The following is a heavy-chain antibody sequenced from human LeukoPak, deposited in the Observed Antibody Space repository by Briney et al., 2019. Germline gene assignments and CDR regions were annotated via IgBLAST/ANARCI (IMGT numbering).Heavy chain of an antibody. CDR3: ARDLYDFWSGFSHAFDI. V-gene: IGHV4-34*01. Sequence: SETLSLTCAVYGGSFSGYYWSWIRQPPGKGLEWIGEINHSGSTNYNPSLKSRVTITVDTSKNQFSLKLSSVTAADTAVYYCARDLYDFWSGFSHAFDIWGQGTMVTVSS. CDR2: INHSGST. J-gene: IGHJ3*02. CDR1: GGSFSGYY. D-gene: IGHD3-3*01.